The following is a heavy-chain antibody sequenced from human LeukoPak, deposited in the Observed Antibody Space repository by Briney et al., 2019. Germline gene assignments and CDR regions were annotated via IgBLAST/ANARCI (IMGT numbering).Heavy chain of an antibody. CDR2: IYYSGST. J-gene: IGHJ4*02. CDR3: ARTFYNRLTGYYADRYDS. V-gene: IGHV4-59*01. CDR1: GGSISSYY. Sequence: NSSETLSLTCTVSGGSISSYYWSWIRQPPGKGLEWIGYIYYSGSTNYNPSLKSRVTISVDTSKNQFSLKLSSVTAADTAVYYCARTFYNRLTGYYADRYDSWGQGTLVTVSS. D-gene: IGHD3-9*01.